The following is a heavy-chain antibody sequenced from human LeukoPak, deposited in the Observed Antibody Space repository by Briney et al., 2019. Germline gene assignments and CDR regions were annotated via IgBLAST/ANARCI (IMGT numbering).Heavy chain of an antibody. V-gene: IGHV3-7*01. CDR3: ARDPGMATTGYY. D-gene: IGHD5-24*01. Sequence: PGGSLRLSCAASGFIFSNYWMSWVRQAPGKGLEWVANIKQDGSEKYYVDSVKGRFTISRDNAKNTLYLQMNSLRAEDTAVYYCARDPGMATTGYYWGQGTLVTVSS. CDR2: IKQDGSEK. J-gene: IGHJ4*02. CDR1: GFIFSNYW.